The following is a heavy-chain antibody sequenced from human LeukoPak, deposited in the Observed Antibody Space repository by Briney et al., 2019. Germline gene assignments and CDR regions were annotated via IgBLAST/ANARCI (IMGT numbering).Heavy chain of an antibody. CDR2: IGSSGVNT. D-gene: IGHD3-10*01. Sequence: GGSLRLSCAASGFTFSDYAMSWVRQAPGEGLEWVSGIGSSGVNTDYATSVKGRFTISRDNTKSTLHLLMNSLRVEDTATYYCAKGRNSGSYFGIDPWGQGTPVSVSS. V-gene: IGHV3-23*01. CDR3: AKGRNSGSYFGIDP. J-gene: IGHJ5*02. CDR1: GFTFSDYA.